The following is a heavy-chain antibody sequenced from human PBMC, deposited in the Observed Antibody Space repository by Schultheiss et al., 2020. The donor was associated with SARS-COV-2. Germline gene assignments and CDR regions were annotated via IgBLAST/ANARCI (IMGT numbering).Heavy chain of an antibody. CDR1: GGSISSGDYY. CDR2: IYYSGST. V-gene: IGHV4-30-4*02. J-gene: IGHJ4*02. CDR3: TTDLGKYCSGGSCYYFDY. D-gene: IGHD2-15*01. Sequence: SETLSLTCTVSGGSISSGDYYWSWIRQHPGKGLEWIGYIYYSGSTYYNPSLKSRVTISVDTSKNQFSLKLSSVTAADTAVYYCTTDLGKYCSGGSCYYFDYWGQGTLVTVSS.